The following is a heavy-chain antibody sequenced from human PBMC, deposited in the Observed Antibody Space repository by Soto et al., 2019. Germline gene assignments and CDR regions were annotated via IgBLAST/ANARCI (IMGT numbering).Heavy chain of an antibody. J-gene: IGHJ6*02. CDR2: TSHDGTNK. D-gene: IGHD5-12*01. CDR1: GFTFSRYG. V-gene: IGHV3-30*18. Sequence: QVQLVESGGGVVQPGRSLRLSCATSGFTFSRYGIHWVRQAPGKGLEWVAVTSHDGTNKYYTDSVKGRFIISRDNSKNTLYLEMNSLRAEDTAVYYCANETVATIRPTRIYYYYGLDVWGQGTTVSVSS. CDR3: ANETVATIRPTRIYYYYGLDV.